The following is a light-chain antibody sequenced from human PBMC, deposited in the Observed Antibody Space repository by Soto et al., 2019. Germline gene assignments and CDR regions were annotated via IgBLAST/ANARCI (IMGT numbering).Light chain of an antibody. Sequence: QSVLTQPPSVSGAPGQRVVISCTPPPPHIGAGYGIHWHQQVPGTAPKLLIYATSNRPSGVPDRFSGSKSGTSASLVITGLQPEDEADYYCQSYDNSLSGSYLFGTGTKLTVL. CDR3: QSYDNSLSGSYL. J-gene: IGLJ1*01. CDR2: ATS. V-gene: IGLV1-40*01. CDR1: PPHIGAGYG.